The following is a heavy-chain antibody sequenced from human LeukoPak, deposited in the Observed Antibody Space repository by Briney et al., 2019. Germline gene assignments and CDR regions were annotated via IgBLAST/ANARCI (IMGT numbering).Heavy chain of an antibody. CDR2: TNHSGST. V-gene: IGHV4-34*01. Sequence: SEALSLTCAVYGGSFSGYYWSWIRQPPGKGLEWIGETNHSGSTNYNPSLKSRVTISVDTSKNQFSLKLSSVTAADTAVYYCAHIAARPGKDDLWGQGTLVTVSS. CDR3: AHIAARPGKDDL. D-gene: IGHD6-6*01. CDR1: GGSFSGYY. J-gene: IGHJ4*02.